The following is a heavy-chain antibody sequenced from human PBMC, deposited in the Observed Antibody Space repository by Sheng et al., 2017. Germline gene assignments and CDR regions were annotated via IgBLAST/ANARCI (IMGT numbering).Heavy chain of an antibody. Sequence: EVQLVESGGGLVQPGGSLRLSCAASGFTFSSYWMSWVRQAPGKGLEWVANIKQDGSEKYYVDSVKGRFTISRDNAKNSLYLQMNSLRAEDTAVYYCARGGPDYGNWYFDLWGLAPWSLSPQ. D-gene: IGHD4-17*01. CDR2: IKQDGSEK. V-gene: IGHV3-7*01. J-gene: IGHJ2*01. CDR1: GFTFSSYW. CDR3: ARGGPDYGNWYFDL.